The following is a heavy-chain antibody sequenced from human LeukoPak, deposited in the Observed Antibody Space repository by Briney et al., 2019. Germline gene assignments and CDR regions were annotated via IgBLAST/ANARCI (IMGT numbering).Heavy chain of an antibody. Sequence: SETLSLTCAVSGGSISSGGYSWWWVRQPPGKGLEWIGYVFTTGTTYNNPSLNSRVTISLDMSKNQFFLKLRSVTAADTAVYFCVRGVTRGYIYADWGQGTLVTVSS. CDR2: VFTTGTT. CDR3: VRGVTRGYIYAD. D-gene: IGHD5-18*01. V-gene: IGHV4-30-4*07. J-gene: IGHJ4*02. CDR1: GGSISSGGYS.